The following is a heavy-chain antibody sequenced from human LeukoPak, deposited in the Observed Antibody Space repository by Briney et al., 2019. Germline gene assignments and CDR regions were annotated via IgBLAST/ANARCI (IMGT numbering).Heavy chain of an antibody. J-gene: IGHJ3*02. V-gene: IGHV4-39*07. D-gene: IGHD5-18*01. CDR3: ASVDTASDAFDI. CDR1: GGSISSSSYY. Sequence: PSETLSLTCTVSGGSISSSSYYWGWIRQPPGKGLEWIGEINHSGSTNYNPSLKSRVTISVDTSKNQFSLKLSSVTAADTAVYYCASVDTASDAFDIWGQGTMVTVSS. CDR2: INHSGST.